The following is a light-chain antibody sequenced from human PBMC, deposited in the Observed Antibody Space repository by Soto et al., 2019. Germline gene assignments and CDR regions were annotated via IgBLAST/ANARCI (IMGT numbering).Light chain of an antibody. Sequence: AIRMTQSPSSLSASTGDRVTITCRASQGISSYLAWYQQKPGKAPRLLIYAASTLQSGVPSRFSGSGSGTDFTLTISCLQYEDFATYYCQQHYSYPYTFGPGPRLEIK. CDR1: QGISSY. CDR3: QQHYSYPYT. CDR2: AAS. V-gene: IGKV1-8*01. J-gene: IGKJ5*01.